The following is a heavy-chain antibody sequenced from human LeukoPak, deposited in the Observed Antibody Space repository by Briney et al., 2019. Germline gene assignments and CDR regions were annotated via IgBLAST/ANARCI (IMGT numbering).Heavy chain of an antibody. J-gene: IGHJ4*02. V-gene: IGHV4-59*01. D-gene: IGHD4-17*01. CDR1: GGSIY. CDR2: IYYSGST. CDR3: ARDKNGDYFDY. Sequence: SETLSLTCTVSGGSIYWSWIRQPPGKGLEWIGYIYYSGSTNYNPSLKSRVTISVDTSKNQFSLKLSSVTAADTAVYYCARDKNGDYFDYWGQGTLVTVSS.